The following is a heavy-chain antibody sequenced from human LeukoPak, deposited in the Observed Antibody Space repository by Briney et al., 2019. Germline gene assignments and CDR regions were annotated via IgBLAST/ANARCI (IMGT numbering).Heavy chain of an antibody. V-gene: IGHV1-2*02. CDR1: GYTLTGYC. CDR3: ARDLGISGWYAPPLGYFDY. J-gene: IGHJ4*02. D-gene: IGHD6-19*01. Sequence: ASVKVSCKASGYTLTGYCMHWVRQAPGQGLEWMGWINPKSGGTNFAQKFQGRVTLTRDTSISATYMELGRLTSDDTAVYYCARDLGISGWYAPPLGYFDYWGQGTLVTVSS. CDR2: INPKSGGT.